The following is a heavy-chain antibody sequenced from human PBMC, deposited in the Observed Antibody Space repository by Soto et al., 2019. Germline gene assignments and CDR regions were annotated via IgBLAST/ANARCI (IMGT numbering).Heavy chain of an antibody. CDR3: AKDTRPYYFDY. D-gene: IGHD6-6*01. J-gene: IGHJ4*02. CDR2: ISYDGSNK. CDR1: GFTFSSYG. Sequence: GGSLRLSCAASGFTFSSYGMHWVRQAPGKGLEWVAVISYDGSNKYYADSVKGRFTISRDNSKNTLYLQMNSLRAEDTAVYYCAKDTRPYYFDYWGQGTLVTVSS. V-gene: IGHV3-30*18.